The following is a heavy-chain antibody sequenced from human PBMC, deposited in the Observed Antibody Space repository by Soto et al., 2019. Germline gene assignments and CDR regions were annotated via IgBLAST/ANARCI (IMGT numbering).Heavy chain of an antibody. D-gene: IGHD2-15*01. Sequence: EVQLVESGGGLVKPGGSLRLSCAASGFIFSSYSMNWVRQAPGKGLEWVSSISSSSTYTYYAESAKGRFTISRDSAKNSLFLEMTSLRAEDTAVYYWARDRCSGSSCYSIDYWGQGTLVTVSS. CDR1: GFIFSSYS. J-gene: IGHJ4*02. CDR2: ISSSSTYT. V-gene: IGHV3-21*01. CDR3: ARDRCSGSSCYSIDY.